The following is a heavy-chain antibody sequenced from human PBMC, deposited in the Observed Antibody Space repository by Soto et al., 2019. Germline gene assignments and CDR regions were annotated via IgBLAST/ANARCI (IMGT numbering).Heavy chain of an antibody. CDR2: ISYDGSNK. Sequence: QVQLVESGGGVVQPGRSLRLSCAASGFTFSSYGMHWVRQAPGKGLEWVAVISYDGSNKYYADSVKGRFTISRDNSKNTLYLQMNSLRAEDTAVYYCAKGIWDYYDSSADYWGQGTLVTVSS. V-gene: IGHV3-30*18. CDR3: AKGIWDYYDSSADY. CDR1: GFTFSSYG. J-gene: IGHJ4*02. D-gene: IGHD3-22*01.